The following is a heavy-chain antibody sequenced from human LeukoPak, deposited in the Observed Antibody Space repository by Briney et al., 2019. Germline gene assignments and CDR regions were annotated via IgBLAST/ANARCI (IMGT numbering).Heavy chain of an antibody. Sequence: ASVKVSCKASGFTFTSSAVQWVRQARGQRLEWIGWIVVGSGNTNYAQRFQERVTITRDMSTSTAYMELSSLRSEDTAVYYCAAVGSSGWPDYWGQGTLVTVSS. J-gene: IGHJ4*02. D-gene: IGHD6-19*01. CDR3: AAVGSSGWPDY. V-gene: IGHV1-58*01. CDR1: GFTFTSSA. CDR2: IVVGSGNT.